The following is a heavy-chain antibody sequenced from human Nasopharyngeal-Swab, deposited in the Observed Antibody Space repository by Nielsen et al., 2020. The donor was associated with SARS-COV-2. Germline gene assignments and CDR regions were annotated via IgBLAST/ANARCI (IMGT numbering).Heavy chain of an antibody. Sequence: GESLKISCAASGFTFSSYSMNWVRQAPGKGLEWVSSISSSSSYIYYADSVKGGFTISRDNAKNSLYLQMNSLRAEDTALYYCAKDLTGLAYYYGMDVWGQGTTVTVSS. CDR1: GFTFSSYS. CDR3: AKDLTGLAYYYGMDV. D-gene: IGHD3-9*01. J-gene: IGHJ6*02. V-gene: IGHV3-21*04. CDR2: ISSSSSYI.